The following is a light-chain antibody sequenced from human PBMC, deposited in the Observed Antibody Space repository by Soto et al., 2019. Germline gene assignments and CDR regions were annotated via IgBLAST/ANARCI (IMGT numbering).Light chain of an antibody. J-gene: IGKJ2*01. CDR1: QTVSSNY. CDR3: QEYGSSPRT. CDR2: GAS. V-gene: IGKV3-20*01. Sequence: ETVLTQSPGTLSLSPGERATLSCRASQTVSSNYLAWYQQKPGQAPRLLIYGASSRAPGIPDRFSGSGSGTDFTLTITRLEPEGFAVYYWQEYGSSPRTFGQGTKLEI.